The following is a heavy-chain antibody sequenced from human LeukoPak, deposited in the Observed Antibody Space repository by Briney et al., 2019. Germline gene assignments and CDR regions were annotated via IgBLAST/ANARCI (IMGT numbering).Heavy chain of an antibody. D-gene: IGHD3-16*01. CDR2: IWNDGSQK. CDR1: GFSFSFYG. J-gene: IGHJ4*02. V-gene: IGHV3-33*01. Sequence: GGSLRLSCAKSGFSFSFYGMQWVRQAPGKGLEWVAVIWNDGSQKYYGDSVKGRFTISKDNSRKTVNLQMDSLRAEDTAIYYCTRWGAGGLTLDYWGQGVLVTVSS. CDR3: TRWGAGGLTLDY.